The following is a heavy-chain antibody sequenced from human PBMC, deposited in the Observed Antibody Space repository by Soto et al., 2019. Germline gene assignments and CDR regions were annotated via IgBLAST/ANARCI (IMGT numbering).Heavy chain of an antibody. Sequence: ASVKVSCKASGYTFNNYAISWVRQAPGQGLEWMGWISTYNGNTNYAQRVQGRVTMTTDTPTSTAYMELRSLRSDDTAVYYCARVLPLRASMIVVERYTDYRGQGTLVTVSS. J-gene: IGHJ4*02. V-gene: IGHV1-18*01. CDR1: GYTFNNYA. CDR2: ISTYNGNT. CDR3: ARVLPLRASMIVVERYTDY. D-gene: IGHD3-22*01.